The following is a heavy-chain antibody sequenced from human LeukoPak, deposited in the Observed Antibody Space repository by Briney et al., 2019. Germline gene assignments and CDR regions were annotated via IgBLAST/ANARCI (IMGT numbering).Heavy chain of an antibody. Sequence: PGGSLRLSCAASGFTFSSYGMHWVRQAPGKGLEWVAVISYEGTNKYYIESVKGRFTISRDNSKNTLYLQMNSLRAEDTAVYYCAKSGTKYTSSNFDSWGQGTLVTVSS. CDR2: ISYEGTNK. CDR1: GFTFSSYG. CDR3: AKSGTKYTSSNFDS. V-gene: IGHV3-30*19. J-gene: IGHJ4*02. D-gene: IGHD6-6*01.